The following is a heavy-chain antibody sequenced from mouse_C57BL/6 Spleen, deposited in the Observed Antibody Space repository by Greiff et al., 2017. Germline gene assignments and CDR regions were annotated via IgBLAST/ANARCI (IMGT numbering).Heavy chain of an antibody. J-gene: IGHJ1*03. Sequence: EVQVVESGGGLVKPGGSLKLSCAASGFTFSSYAMSWVRQTPEKRLEWVATISDGGSYTYYPDNVKGRFTISRDNAKNNLYLQMSHLKSEDTAMYYCARDGGWLLFDVWGTGTTVTVSS. CDR1: GFTFSSYA. CDR3: ARDGGWLLFDV. V-gene: IGHV5-4*01. CDR2: ISDGGSYT. D-gene: IGHD2-3*01.